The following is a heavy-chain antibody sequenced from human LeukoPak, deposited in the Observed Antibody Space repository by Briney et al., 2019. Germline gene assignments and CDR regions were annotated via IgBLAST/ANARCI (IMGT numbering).Heavy chain of an antibody. J-gene: IGHJ4*02. CDR2: IDHSGST. V-gene: IGHV4-34*01. D-gene: IGHD4-17*01. CDR3: ARDPTVTTGTNDY. Sequence: SETLSLTCAVYGGSFSGYYWSWIRQPPGKGLEWIGEIDHSGSTNYNPSLKSRVTISVDTSKNQFSLKLSSVTAADTAVYYCARDPTVTTGTNDYWGQGTLVTVSS. CDR1: GGSFSGYY.